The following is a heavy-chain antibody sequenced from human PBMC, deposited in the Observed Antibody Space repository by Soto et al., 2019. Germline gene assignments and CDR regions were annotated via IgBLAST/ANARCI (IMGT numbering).Heavy chain of an antibody. CDR1: GFTFSNYA. J-gene: IGHJ4*02. CDR3: ATVPLRPSSFDY. CDR2: ISGSGTGT. Sequence: EVQLLDSGGGLVQPGGSLRLSCAASGFTFSNYAMNWVRQAPGKGLEWVSAISGSGTGTDYADSVKGRFTISRDNSKNTLYLHMNSLRAEDTAVYYCATVPLRPSSFDYWGQGTLVTVSS. V-gene: IGHV3-23*01. D-gene: IGHD4-17*01.